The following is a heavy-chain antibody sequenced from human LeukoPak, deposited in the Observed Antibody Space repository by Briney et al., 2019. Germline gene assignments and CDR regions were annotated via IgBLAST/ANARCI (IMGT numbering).Heavy chain of an antibody. CDR1: GLTVNNNY. CDR2: ISAGGDNT. CDR3: AKGYSGWFFDY. D-gene: IGHD2-15*01. V-gene: IGHV3-23*01. Sequence: PGGSLRLSCAASGLTVNNNYMNWVRQAPGKGLEWVTTISAGGDNTYYADSVKGRFTISRDNFKDTLYLQMNSLRAEDTAVYYCAKGYSGWFFDYWGQGTLVTVSS. J-gene: IGHJ4*02.